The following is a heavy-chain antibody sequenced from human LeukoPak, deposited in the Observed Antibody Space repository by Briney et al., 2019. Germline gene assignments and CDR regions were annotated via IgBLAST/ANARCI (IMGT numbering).Heavy chain of an antibody. D-gene: IGHD6-13*01. V-gene: IGHV4-4*09. Sequence: SETLSLTCTVSGGSISSYYWSWIRQPPGKGLGWIGYIYTSGSTNYNPSLKSRVTISVDTSKNQFSLKLSSVTAADTAVYYCARHVTGIAADRWFDPWGQGTLVTVSS. CDR3: ARHVTGIAADRWFDP. CDR2: IYTSGST. J-gene: IGHJ5*02. CDR1: GGSISSYY.